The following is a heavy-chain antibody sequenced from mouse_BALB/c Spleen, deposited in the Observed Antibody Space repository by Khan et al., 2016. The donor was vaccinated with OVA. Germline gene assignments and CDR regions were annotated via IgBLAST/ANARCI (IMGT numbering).Heavy chain of an antibody. J-gene: IGHJ2*01. D-gene: IGHD1-1*01. CDR2: TNPTNGRT. Sequence: QVQLQQSGAELVKAGASVKMSCKASGYTFTSYWMHWVKQRLGQGLEWFAETNPTNGRTYYNEKFKSKATLTVDKSSSTAYMLLSGRIFEDSAVDYCARIKKIVATYFDYWGQGTTLTVSS. CDR1: GYTFTSYW. CDR3: ARIKKIVATYFDY. V-gene: IGHV1S81*02.